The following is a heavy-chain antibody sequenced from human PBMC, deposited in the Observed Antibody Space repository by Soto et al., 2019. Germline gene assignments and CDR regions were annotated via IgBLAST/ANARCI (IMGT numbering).Heavy chain of an antibody. CDR1: GGTFNTYA. J-gene: IGHJ4*02. D-gene: IGHD3-10*01. V-gene: IGHV1-69*19. Sequence: QVPLVQSGAEMKKPGSSVKVSCQSSGGTFNTYAMNWVRQAPGQGPEWMGDISPMFGAANYAPKFQGRVTITADESTGTSYMQLISLTSEVTALYFCAREVQVHTPAFVYWGQGTLVTVSS. CDR2: ISPMFGAA. CDR3: AREVQVHTPAFVY.